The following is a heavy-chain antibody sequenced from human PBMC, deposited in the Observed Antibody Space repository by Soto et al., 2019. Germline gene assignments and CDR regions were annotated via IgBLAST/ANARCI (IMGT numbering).Heavy chain of an antibody. CDR3: ARASGYYTDYYYYYMDV. CDR1: GYTFTSYA. J-gene: IGHJ6*03. Sequence: ASVKVSCKASGYTFTSYAMHWVRQAPGQRLEWIGWINAGNGNTKYSQKFQGRVTITRDTSASTAYMELSSLRSEDTAVYYCARASGYYTDYYYYYMDVRGKGTTVTVSS. V-gene: IGHV1-3*01. D-gene: IGHD3-3*01. CDR2: INAGNGNT.